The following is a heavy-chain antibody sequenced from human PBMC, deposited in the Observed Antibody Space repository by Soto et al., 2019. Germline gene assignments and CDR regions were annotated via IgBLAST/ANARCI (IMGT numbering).Heavy chain of an antibody. V-gene: IGHV4-59*08. CDR2: IFNTGSI. Sequence: SETLSLTCTVSGVSISSHHGSWIRQPPGKGLEWVAYIFNTGSISYNPSLKSRVTISVDTSKSQFSLKLTSVSAADTAVYYCVRQLGYGWFDPWGQGTQVTVSS. CDR1: GVSISSHH. D-gene: IGHD3-16*01. CDR3: VRQLGYGWFDP. J-gene: IGHJ5*02.